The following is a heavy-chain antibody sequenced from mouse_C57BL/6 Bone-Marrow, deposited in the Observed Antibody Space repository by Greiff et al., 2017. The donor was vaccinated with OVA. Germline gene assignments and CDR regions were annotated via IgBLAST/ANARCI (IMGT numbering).Heavy chain of an antibody. Sequence: EVQGVESGPGMVKPSQSLSLTCTVTGYSITSGYDWHWIRHFPGNKLEWMGYISYSGSTNYNPSLKSRISITHDTSKNHFFLKLNSVTTEDTATYYCAREDYDSAWFAYWGQGTLVTVSA. J-gene: IGHJ3*01. V-gene: IGHV3-1*01. CDR1: GYSITSGYD. D-gene: IGHD2-4*01. CDR3: AREDYDSAWFAY. CDR2: ISYSGST.